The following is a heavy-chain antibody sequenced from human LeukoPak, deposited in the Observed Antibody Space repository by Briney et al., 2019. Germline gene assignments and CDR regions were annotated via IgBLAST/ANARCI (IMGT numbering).Heavy chain of an antibody. CDR1: GFTFSSYW. CDR3: ARDGKGQQLGTDYLDY. D-gene: IGHD6-13*01. V-gene: IGHV3-7*03. Sequence: GGSLRLSCAASGFTFSSYWMSWVRQAPGKGLEWVANIKQDGSEKYYVDSVKGRFTISRDNAKNSLYLQMNSLRAEDTAVYYCARDGKGQQLGTDYLDYWGQGTLVTVSS. J-gene: IGHJ4*02. CDR2: IKQDGSEK.